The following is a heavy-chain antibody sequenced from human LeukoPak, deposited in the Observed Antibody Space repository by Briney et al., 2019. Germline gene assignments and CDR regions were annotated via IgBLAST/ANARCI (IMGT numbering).Heavy chain of an antibody. CDR1: GGSISSYY. J-gene: IGHJ4*02. CDR3: ARRVYAYYFDY. V-gene: IGHV4-59*08. CDR2: IYYSGST. Sequence: SETLSLTCTVSGGSISSYYWSWVRQPPGKGLEWIGYIYYSGSTNYNPSLKSRVTISVDTSKNQFSLKLSSVTAADTAVYYCARRVYAYYFDYWGQGTLVTVSS. D-gene: IGHD2-8*01.